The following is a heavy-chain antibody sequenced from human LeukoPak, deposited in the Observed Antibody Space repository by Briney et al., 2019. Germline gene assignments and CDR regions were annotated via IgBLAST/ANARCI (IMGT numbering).Heavy chain of an antibody. CDR3: AKVETSGGANCYALDY. J-gene: IGHJ4*02. D-gene: IGHD2-2*01. V-gene: IGHV3-23*01. CDR2: ISGSDGST. CDR1: GFTFTSYA. Sequence: GGSLRLSCAASGFTFTSYAMTWVRQAPDKGLEWVSAISGSDGSTYYADSVKGRFTISRDDSQNTLYLQMNSLSAEDTAVYYCAKVETSGGANCYALDYWGQGTLVTVSS.